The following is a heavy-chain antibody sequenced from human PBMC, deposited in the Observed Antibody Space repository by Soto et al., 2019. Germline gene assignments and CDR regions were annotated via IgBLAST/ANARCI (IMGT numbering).Heavy chain of an antibody. CDR2: ISGSGGST. Sequence: EVQLLESGGGLVQPWGSLGLSCAASGFTFSSYAMSWVRQAPGKGLEWVSAISGSGGSTYYADSVKGRFTISRDNSKNTLYLQMNSLRAEDTAVYYCANPTGSSGWYYFDYWGQGTLVTVSS. CDR1: GFTFSSYA. CDR3: ANPTGSSGWYYFDY. J-gene: IGHJ4*02. D-gene: IGHD6-19*01. V-gene: IGHV3-23*01.